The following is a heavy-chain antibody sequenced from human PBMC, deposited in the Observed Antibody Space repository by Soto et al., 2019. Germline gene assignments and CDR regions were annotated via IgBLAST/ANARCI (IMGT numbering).Heavy chain of an antibody. Sequence: SETLSLTCTVSGGSISSYYWSWIRQPPGKGLEWIGYIYYSGSTNYNPSLKSRVTISVDTSKNQFSLKLSSVTAADTAVYYCGRVLGYCSSTSCYAREYYFDYWGQGTLVTVS. D-gene: IGHD2-2*01. CDR2: IYYSGST. CDR3: GRVLGYCSSTSCYAREYYFDY. V-gene: IGHV4-59*01. CDR1: GGSISSYY. J-gene: IGHJ4*02.